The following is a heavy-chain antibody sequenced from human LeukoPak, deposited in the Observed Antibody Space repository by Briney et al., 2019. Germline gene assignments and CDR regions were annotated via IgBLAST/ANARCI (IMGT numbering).Heavy chain of an antibody. J-gene: IGHJ6*04. CDR2: ISYDGSNK. CDR3: AKGRYCSSTSCYWTPVYGMDV. Sequence: PGRSLRLSCAASGFTFSSYGMHWVRQAPGKGLEWVAVISYDGSNKYYADSVKGRFTISRDNSKNTLYLQMNSLRAEDTAVYYCAKGRYCSSTSCYWTPVYGMDVWGKGTTVTVSS. V-gene: IGHV3-30*18. CDR1: GFTFSSYG. D-gene: IGHD2-2*01.